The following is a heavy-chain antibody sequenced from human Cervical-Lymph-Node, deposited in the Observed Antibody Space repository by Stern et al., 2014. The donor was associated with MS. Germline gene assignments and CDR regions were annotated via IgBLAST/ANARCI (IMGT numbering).Heavy chain of an antibody. D-gene: IGHD3-3*01. J-gene: IGHJ5*02. CDR1: GFRFSFYG. CDR3: LSPSGYNREDP. CDR2: ISHDGNDE. V-gene: IGHV3-30*03. Sequence: QVQLVESGGGVVQPGRSLRLSCAASGFRFSFYGMHWVRQAPGKGLEWVAVISHDGNDESYADSVKGRFTISRDNSKNILYLQMNSLRAEDTAVYYCLSPSGYNREDPWGQGTLVTVSS.